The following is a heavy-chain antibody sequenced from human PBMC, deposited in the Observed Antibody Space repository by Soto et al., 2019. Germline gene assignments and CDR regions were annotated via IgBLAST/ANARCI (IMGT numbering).Heavy chain of an antibody. CDR1: GFTFSSYG. Sequence: GGSLRLSCAASGFTFSSYGMHWVRQAPGKGLEWVAVISYDGSNKYYADSVKGRFTISRDNSKNTLYLQMNSLRAEDTAVYYCAKGSSQEYFDYWGQGTLVTVSS. CDR2: ISYDGSNK. CDR3: AKGSSQEYFDY. V-gene: IGHV3-30*18. J-gene: IGHJ4*02.